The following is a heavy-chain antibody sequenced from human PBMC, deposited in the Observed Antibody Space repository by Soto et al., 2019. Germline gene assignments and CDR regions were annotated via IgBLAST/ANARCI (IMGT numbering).Heavy chain of an antibody. Sequence: GESLKISCEVSGFTFSAYGMHWVRQAPGKGLELVAAISHDGTNKNYGDSVKGRFTISRDNSKKTLYLQMNSLRPEDTALYYCAKDEYYYSRSGYYIFDSWGQGTLVTVSS. J-gene: IGHJ4*02. CDR2: ISHDGTNK. V-gene: IGHV3-30*18. CDR1: GFTFSAYG. CDR3: AKDEYYYSRSGYYIFDS. D-gene: IGHD3-22*01.